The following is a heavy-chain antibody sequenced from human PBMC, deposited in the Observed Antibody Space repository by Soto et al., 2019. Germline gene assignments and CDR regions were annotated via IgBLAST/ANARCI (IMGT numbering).Heavy chain of an antibody. CDR2: ISSSSTYI. J-gene: IGHJ4*02. CDR1: GFTFSSYS. D-gene: IGHD2-15*01. CDR3: AREEIVAPPAYDY. V-gene: IGHV3-21*01. Sequence: PXGSLRLSCAASGFTFSSYSMNWVRQAPGKGLEWVSSISSSSTYIKYADSVKGRFTISRDNAKNSLYLQMNSLRAEDTAVYYCAREEIVAPPAYDYWGQGTLVTVSS.